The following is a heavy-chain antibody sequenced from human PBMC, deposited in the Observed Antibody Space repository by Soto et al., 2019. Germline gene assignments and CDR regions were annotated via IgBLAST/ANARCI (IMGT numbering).Heavy chain of an antibody. J-gene: IGHJ4*02. D-gene: IGHD3-22*01. CDR3: ARGQAYYYDSSGYYADLDY. CDR1: GFTFSSYG. CDR2: IWYDGSNK. Sequence: QVQLVESGGGVVQPGRSLRLSCAASGFTFSSYGIHWVRQAPGKGLAWVAVIWYDGSNKYYADSVKGRFTISRDNSKNTLYLQMNSLRAEDTAVYYCARGQAYYYDSSGYYADLDYWGQGTLVTVSS. V-gene: IGHV3-33*01.